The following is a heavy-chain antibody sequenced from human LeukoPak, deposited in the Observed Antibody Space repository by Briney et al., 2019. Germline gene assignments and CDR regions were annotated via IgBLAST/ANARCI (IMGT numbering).Heavy chain of an antibody. J-gene: IGHJ4*02. V-gene: IGHV4-39*02. Sequence: SETLSLTCTVSGGSISSSSYYWAWIRQPPGKGLEWIGSIYYSGSTIYSPSLKSRVTISVDTSKNQFSLKLRSVTAADTAVYYCSRETASSSWYWGQGTLVTVSS. CDR2: IYYSGST. D-gene: IGHD6-13*01. CDR3: SRETASSSWY. CDR1: GGSISSSSYY.